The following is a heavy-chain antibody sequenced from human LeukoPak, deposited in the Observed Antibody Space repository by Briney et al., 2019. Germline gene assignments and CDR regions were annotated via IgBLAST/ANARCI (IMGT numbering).Heavy chain of an antibody. J-gene: IGHJ4*02. Sequence: GGSLRLSCAASGFTFSSYWMHWVRQAPGKGLVWVSRINTDGSSTTYADSVKGRFTISRDNAKNTLYLQMNSLRAEDTAVYYCASGPDYRVLDYWGQGTLVTVSS. CDR1: GFTFSSYW. D-gene: IGHD4-11*01. CDR3: ASGPDYRVLDY. V-gene: IGHV3-74*01. CDR2: INTDGSST.